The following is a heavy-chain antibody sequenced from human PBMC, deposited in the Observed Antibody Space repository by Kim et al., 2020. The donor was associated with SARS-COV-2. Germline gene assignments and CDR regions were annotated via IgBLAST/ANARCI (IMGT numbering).Heavy chain of an antibody. D-gene: IGHD7-27*01. Sequence: SETLSLTCAVYGGSFSGYYWSWIRQPPGKGLEWIGEINHSGSTNYNPSLKSRVTISVDTSKNQFSLKLSSVTAADTAVYYCARGISGDRGWFDPWGQGTLVTVSS. CDR1: GGSFSGYY. J-gene: IGHJ5*02. V-gene: IGHV4-34*01. CDR3: ARGISGDRGWFDP. CDR2: INHSGST.